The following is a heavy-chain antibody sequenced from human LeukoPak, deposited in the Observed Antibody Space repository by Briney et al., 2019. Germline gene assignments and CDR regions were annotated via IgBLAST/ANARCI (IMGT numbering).Heavy chain of an antibody. J-gene: IGHJ3*02. CDR2: IYPGDSDT. V-gene: IGHV5-51*01. CDR3: ARLGAQSRDAFDI. CDR1: GYSFTSYW. Sequence: GESLKISCKGSGYSFTSYWIGWVRQMPGKGLEWMGIIYPGDSDTRYSPSLQGQVTISADKSISTAYLQWSSLEASDTAMYYCARLGAQSRDAFDIWGQGTMVTVSS.